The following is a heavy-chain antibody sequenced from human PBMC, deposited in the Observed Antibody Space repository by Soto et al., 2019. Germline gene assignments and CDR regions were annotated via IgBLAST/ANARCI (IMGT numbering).Heavy chain of an antibody. CDR3: ARSDAGPGAHIDY. D-gene: IGHD2-8*02. J-gene: IGHJ4*02. CDR1: GGCVSSSY. Sequence: SWTLSLTCTASGGCVSSSYWTGIRHSPGKGLEWLGYVYYTGSTNYSPSLRSRVSISVDTSKNEFSLRLSSVTAADTAVYLCARSDAGPGAHIDYWGQGTQVSVSS. V-gene: IGHV4-59*02. CDR2: VYYTGST.